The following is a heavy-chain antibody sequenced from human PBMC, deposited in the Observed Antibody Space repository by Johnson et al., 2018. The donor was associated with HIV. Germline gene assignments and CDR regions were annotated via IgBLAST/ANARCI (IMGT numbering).Heavy chain of an antibody. CDR2: FTANDGVT. Sequence: VQLVESGGNLVRPGGSLRLSCAPSGFTLSSYALSWVRQAPGKGLEWVSGFTANDGVTYYADSLKGRFTISRDISKHTLYLQMNSLRADDSALYYCAKRSGSFYGAFDLWGQGTMVTVSS. J-gene: IGHJ3*01. CDR1: GFTLSSYA. D-gene: IGHD1-26*01. CDR3: AKRSGSFYGAFDL. V-gene: IGHV3-23*04.